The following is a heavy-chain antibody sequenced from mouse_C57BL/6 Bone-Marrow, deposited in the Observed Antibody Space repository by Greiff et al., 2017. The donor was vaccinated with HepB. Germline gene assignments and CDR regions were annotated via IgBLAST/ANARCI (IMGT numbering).Heavy chain of an antibody. J-gene: IGHJ2*01. CDR2: ISSGGSYT. D-gene: IGHD2-5*01. CDR3: ARESNYGY. CDR1: GFTFSSYG. Sequence: DVMLVESGGDLVKPGGSLKLSCAASGFTFSSYGMSWVRQTPDKRLEWVATISSGGSYTYYPDSVKGRFTISRDNAKNTLYLQMSSLKSEDTAMYYCARESNYGYWGQGTTLTVSS. V-gene: IGHV5-6*02.